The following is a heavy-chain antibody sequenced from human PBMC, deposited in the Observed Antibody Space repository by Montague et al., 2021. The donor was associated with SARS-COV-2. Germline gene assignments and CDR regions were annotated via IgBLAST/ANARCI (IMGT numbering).Heavy chain of an antibody. D-gene: IGHD3-9*01. J-gene: IGHJ4*02. CDR3: AKVTYYDSLTDSILFRYYFDY. Sequence: SLRLSCAASGFTFSSSAMIWVRQAPGKGLEWVSVIYSGGSSTYYADSVKGRFTISRDNSKNTLYLEMNSLRAEDTAVYYCAKVTYYDSLTDSILFRYYFDYWGQGTLVTVSS. V-gene: IGHV3-23*03. CDR2: IYSGGSST. CDR1: GFTFSSSA.